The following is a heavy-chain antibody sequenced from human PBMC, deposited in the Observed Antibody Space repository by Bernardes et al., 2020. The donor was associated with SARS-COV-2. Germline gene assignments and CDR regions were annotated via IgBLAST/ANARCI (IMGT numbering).Heavy chain of an antibody. V-gene: IGHV3-23*01. J-gene: IGHJ4*02. Sequence: GGSLRLSCVTSGFRFSAYGMSWVRQAPGKGPEWLSLIDAAGDKTYYADSAKGRFTISRDNSKSTLWLQMNSLRAEDSALYYCAKGTHSDYWGQGTQVTVSS. CDR2: IDAAGDKT. CDR3: AKGTHSDY. CDR1: GFRFSAYG. D-gene: IGHD3-10*01.